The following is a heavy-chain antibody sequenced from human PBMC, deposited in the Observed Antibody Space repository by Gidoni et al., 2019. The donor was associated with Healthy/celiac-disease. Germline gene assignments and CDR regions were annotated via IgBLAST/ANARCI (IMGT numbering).Heavy chain of an antibody. Sequence: EVQLVESGGGLVQPGGSLRLSCAASGFTFSRYWMSWVRQAPGKGLEWVANIKQDGSEKYYVDSVKGRFTISRDNAKNSLYLQMNSLRAEDTAVYYCARDWVIVVVPAATADYFDYWGQGTLVTVSS. D-gene: IGHD2-2*01. CDR3: ARDWVIVVVPAATADYFDY. CDR1: GFTFSRYW. V-gene: IGHV3-7*01. J-gene: IGHJ4*02. CDR2: IKQDGSEK.